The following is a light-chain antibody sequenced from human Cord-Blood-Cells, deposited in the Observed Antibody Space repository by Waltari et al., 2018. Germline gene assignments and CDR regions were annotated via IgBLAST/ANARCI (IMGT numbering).Light chain of an antibody. CDR3: CSYAGSYTWV. CDR2: DVS. J-gene: IGLJ3*02. Sequence: QSALTQPRSVSGSPGPSVTISCTGTSSDVGGYTSVSWYQQHPGKAPKLMIYDVSKRPSGVPDRFSGSKSGNTASLTISGLQAEDEADYYCCSYAGSYTWVFGGGTKLTVL. V-gene: IGLV2-11*01. CDR1: SSDVGGYTS.